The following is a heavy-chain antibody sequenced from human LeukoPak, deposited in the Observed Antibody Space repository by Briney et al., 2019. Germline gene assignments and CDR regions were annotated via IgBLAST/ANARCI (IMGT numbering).Heavy chain of an antibody. V-gene: IGHV1-46*01. J-gene: IGHJ4*02. Sequence: ASVKVSCKASGYTFTSSYMHWVRQAPGQGLEWMGIINPSGGSTSYAQKFQGRVTMTRDMSTSTVYMELSSLRSEDTAVYYCAREYSSSALGSWGQGTLVTVSS. D-gene: IGHD6-6*01. CDR2: INPSGGST. CDR3: AREYSSSALGS. CDR1: GYTFTSSY.